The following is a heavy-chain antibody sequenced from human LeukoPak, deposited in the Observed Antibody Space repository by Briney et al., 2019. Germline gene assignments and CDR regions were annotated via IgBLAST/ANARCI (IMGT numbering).Heavy chain of an antibody. CDR2: INPNSGGT. CDR1: GYTFTGYY. V-gene: IGHV1-2*02. Sequence: GASVKVSCKASGYTFTGYYIHWVRQAPGQGLEWMGWINPNSGGTNYAQKFQGRVTMTRDTSISTAYMELSRLRSDDTAVYYCARDSGSYYGLFDYWGQGTLATVSS. J-gene: IGHJ4*02. CDR3: ARDSGSYYGLFDY. D-gene: IGHD1-26*01.